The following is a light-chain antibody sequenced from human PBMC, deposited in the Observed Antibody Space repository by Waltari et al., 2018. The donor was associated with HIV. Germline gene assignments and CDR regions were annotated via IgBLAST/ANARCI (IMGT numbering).Light chain of an antibody. CDR1: QRVSTSY. CDR2: GAS. J-gene: IGKJ1*01. Sequence: EIVLTQSPGTLSLSPGERATLSCRASQRVSTSYLAWYQQKPGQAPRLLIYGASTRATGIPDRFSGSGSGTDFTRTVSRLEPEDFAVYYCQQYGSSYWTFGQGTKVEIK. CDR3: QQYGSSYWT. V-gene: IGKV3-20*01.